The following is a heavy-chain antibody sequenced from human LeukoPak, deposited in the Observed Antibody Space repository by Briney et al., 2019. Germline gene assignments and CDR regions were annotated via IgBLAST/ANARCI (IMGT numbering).Heavy chain of an antibody. Sequence: PGGSLRLSCAASNFVFTNAWMNWVRQAPGKGLEWVGRIKSKTDGDTTNYAAPVRGRFTISRDDSKNKLYLQMSSLKTEDTAVYYCTTIGGASYDTNLFYFDYWGQGALVTVSS. D-gene: IGHD3-22*01. CDR1: NFVFTNAW. J-gene: IGHJ4*02. CDR3: TTIGGASYDTNLFYFDY. V-gene: IGHV3-15*07. CDR2: IKSKTDGDTT.